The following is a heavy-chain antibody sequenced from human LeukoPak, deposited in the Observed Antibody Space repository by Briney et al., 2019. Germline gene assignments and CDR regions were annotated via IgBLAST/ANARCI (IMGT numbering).Heavy chain of an antibody. CDR2: TVSRGTT. Sequence: GRSLRLSCVASGFTFTSDAMNWVRQAPGKGLEWVSSTVSRGTTQYADSVKGRFTVSRDTSKNTLYLQMNSLRAVDTAVYYCAKCSTSAYTTGWCNWIDPWGQGTLVTVSS. CDR1: GFTFTSDA. V-gene: IGHV3-23*01. J-gene: IGHJ5*02. D-gene: IGHD6-19*01. CDR3: AKCSTSAYTTGWCNWIDP.